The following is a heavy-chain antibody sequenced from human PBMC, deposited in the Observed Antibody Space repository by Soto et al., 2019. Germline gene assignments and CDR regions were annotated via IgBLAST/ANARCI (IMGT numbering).Heavy chain of an antibody. V-gene: IGHV5-10-1*01. CDR2: IDPSDSYT. D-gene: IGHD3-22*01. J-gene: IGHJ6*02. CDR1: GYSFTSYW. Sequence: PGESLKISCKGSGYSFTSYWISWARQMPGKGLERMGRIDPSDSYTNYSPSFQGHVTISADKSISTAYLQWSSLKASDTAMYYCARHTYYDSSGYYWPYYYGMDVWGQGTTVTVPS. CDR3: ARHTYYDSSGYYWPYYYGMDV.